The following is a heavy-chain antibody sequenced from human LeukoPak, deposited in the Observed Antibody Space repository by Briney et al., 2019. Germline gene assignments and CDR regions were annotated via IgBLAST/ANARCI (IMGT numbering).Heavy chain of an antibody. CDR1: GYTFTGYY. CDR2: INPNSGGT. CDR3: AMCLSGYYLGFDY. D-gene: IGHD3-3*01. J-gene: IGHJ4*02. V-gene: IGHV1-2*02. Sequence: ASVKVSCKASGYTFTGYYMHWVRQAPGQGLEWMGWINPNSGGTNYAQKFQGRVTMTRDTSISTAYMELSRLRTDDTAVYYCAMCLSGYYLGFDYWGQGTLVTVSS.